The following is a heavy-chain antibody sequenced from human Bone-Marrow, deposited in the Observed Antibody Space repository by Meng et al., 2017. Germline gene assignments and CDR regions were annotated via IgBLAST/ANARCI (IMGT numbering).Heavy chain of an antibody. Sequence: QGQLRQGGAGTLKPSETLSLPCAVYGGSFSGYYWSWIRQPPGKGLEWIGYIYYSGSTNYNPSLKSRVTISVDTSKNQFSLKLSSVTAADTAVYYCAREVSPYYYGSGSENWFDPWGQGTLVTVSS. CDR1: GGSFSGYY. CDR2: IYYSGST. J-gene: IGHJ5*02. D-gene: IGHD3-10*01. CDR3: AREVSPYYYGSGSENWFDP. V-gene: IGHV4-34*11.